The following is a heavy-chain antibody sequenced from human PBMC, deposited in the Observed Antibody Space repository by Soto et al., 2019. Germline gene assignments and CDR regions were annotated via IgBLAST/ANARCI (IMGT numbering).Heavy chain of an antibody. Sequence: SVKVSCKASGGTFSSYAISWVRQAPGQGLEWMGGIIPIFGTANYAQKFQGRVTITADESTSTAYMELSSLRSEDTAVYYCARVVAKYYYGMDVWGQGTTVTVSS. D-gene: IGHD5-12*01. V-gene: IGHV1-69*13. CDR2: IIPIFGTA. J-gene: IGHJ6*02. CDR1: GGTFSSYA. CDR3: ARVVAKYYYGMDV.